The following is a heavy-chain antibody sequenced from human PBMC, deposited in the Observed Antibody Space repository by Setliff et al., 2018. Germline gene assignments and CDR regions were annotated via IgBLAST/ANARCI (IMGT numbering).Heavy chain of an antibody. CDR3: ARLRKDYGDYYYFDY. CDR2: IKQDGSDK. D-gene: IGHD4-17*01. V-gene: IGHV3-7*01. J-gene: IGHJ4*02. Sequence: GGSLRLSCGASGFTFFNHAMHWVRQAPGKGLEWVANIKQDGSDKYYVDSVKGRFTISRDNAKNSLYLQMNSLRAEDTAVYYCARLRKDYGDYYYFDYWGQGTLVTVSS. CDR1: GFTFFNHA.